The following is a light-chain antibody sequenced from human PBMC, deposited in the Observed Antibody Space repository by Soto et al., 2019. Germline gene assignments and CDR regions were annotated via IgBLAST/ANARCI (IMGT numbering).Light chain of an antibody. J-gene: IGLJ1*01. CDR1: HSDVESYNL. Sequence: QSVLTQPSSVSASPGQSLTISCTGTHSDVESYNLVSLYQQHPGKAPKVNIYEDSERPSGSSDPLSGSMPVNMTSLTNSKLQAEDEADYYCGLYAGSTTQPYAIGSSIKVTL. CDR3: GLYAGSTTQPYA. V-gene: IGLV2-23*01. CDR2: EDS.